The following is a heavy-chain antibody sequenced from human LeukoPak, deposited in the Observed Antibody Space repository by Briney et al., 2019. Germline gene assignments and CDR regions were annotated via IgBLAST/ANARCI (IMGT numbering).Heavy chain of an antibody. V-gene: IGHV3-21*01. CDR3: AKHGLPLVVISAPLDY. Sequence: GGSLRLSCAASGFTFNRYNMNWVRRAPGKGLEWVSSISTSSSYIYYADSVRGRFTISRDNAKNTVYLQMNSLRAEDTAVYYCAKHGLPLVVISAPLDYWGQGTLVTVAS. J-gene: IGHJ4*02. CDR2: ISTSSSYI. D-gene: IGHD2-15*01. CDR1: GFTFNRYN.